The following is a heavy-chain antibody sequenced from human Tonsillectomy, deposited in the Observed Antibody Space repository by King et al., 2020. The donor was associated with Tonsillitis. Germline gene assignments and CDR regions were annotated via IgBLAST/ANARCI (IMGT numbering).Heavy chain of an antibody. V-gene: IGHV3-74*03. Sequence: VQLVESGGDLVQPGGSLRLSCAASGFTFSSFWMHWVRQAPGKGLVWVSRISPDGRSTTYADSVKGRFTISRDNAKNTLFLQMNSLRGEDTAMYYCTKDQGFGWGQGTLVTVSS. J-gene: IGHJ4*02. CDR1: GFTFSSFW. CDR3: TKDQGFG. CDR2: ISPDGRST. D-gene: IGHD3-16*01.